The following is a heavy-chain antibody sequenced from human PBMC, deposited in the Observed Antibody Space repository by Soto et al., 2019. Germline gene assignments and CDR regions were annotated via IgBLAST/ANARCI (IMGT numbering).Heavy chain of an antibody. CDR3: ARGPTPKYIAAAGTFDY. V-gene: IGHV4-34*01. Sequence: SETLSLTCAVYGGSFSGYYWSWIRQPPGKGLEWIGEINHSGSTNYNPSLKSRVTISVDTSKNQFSLKLSSVTAADTAVYYCARGPTPKYIAAAGTFDYWGQGTLVTVS. D-gene: IGHD6-13*01. J-gene: IGHJ4*02. CDR1: GGSFSGYY. CDR2: INHSGST.